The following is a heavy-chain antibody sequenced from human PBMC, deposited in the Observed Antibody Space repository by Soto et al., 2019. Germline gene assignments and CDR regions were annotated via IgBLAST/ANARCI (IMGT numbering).Heavy chain of an antibody. CDR2: IGTAGDT. J-gene: IGHJ6*02. D-gene: IGHD3-22*01. CDR1: GSTFSSYD. V-gene: IGHV3-13*01. CDR3: ARAGYYDSSGYYHYYYYGMDV. Sequence: GGSLRLSCAASGSTFSSYDMHWVRQATGKGLEWVSAIGTAGDTYYPGSVKGRFTISRENAKNSLYLQMNSLRAGDTAVYYCARAGYYDSSGYYHYYYYGMDVWGQGTTVTVSS.